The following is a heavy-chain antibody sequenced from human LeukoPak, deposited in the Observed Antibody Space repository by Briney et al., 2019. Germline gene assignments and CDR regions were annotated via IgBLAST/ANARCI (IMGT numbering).Heavy chain of an antibody. CDR3: ARDLRYGGKPSDY. V-gene: IGHV3-7*01. CDR1: GFTFSSYW. D-gene: IGHD4/OR15-4a*01. J-gene: IGHJ4*02. Sequence: PGGSLRLSCAASGFTFSSYWMSWVRQAPGKGLEWVANIKQDGSEKYYVDSVKGRFTISRDNAKNSLYLQMNSLRVEDTAVYYRARDLRYGGKPSDYWGQGTLVTVSS. CDR2: IKQDGSEK.